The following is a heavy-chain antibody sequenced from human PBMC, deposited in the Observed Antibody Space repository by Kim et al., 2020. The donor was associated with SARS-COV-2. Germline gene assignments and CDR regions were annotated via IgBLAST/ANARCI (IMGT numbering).Heavy chain of an antibody. CDR3: ARLRYISPPCMVDC. D-gene: IGHD6-19*01. CDR1: GGSVTSYY. J-gene: IGHJ1*01. Sequence: SETLSLTCSVSGGSVTSYYWSWIRQPPGQGLEWIGYVYYSWSTNYNPSLSSRVTISVDTATNQFSLKLNSVTAADPAVYYCARLRYISPPCMVDCWCQGT. V-gene: IGHV4-59*02. CDR2: VYYSWST.